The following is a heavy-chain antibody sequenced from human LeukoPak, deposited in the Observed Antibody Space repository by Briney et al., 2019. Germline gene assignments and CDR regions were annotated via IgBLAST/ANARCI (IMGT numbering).Heavy chain of an antibody. CDR2: IYYSGST. J-gene: IGHJ4*02. V-gene: IGHV4-39*01. CDR3: ARTPPYYYDSSGYDEPGQIDY. D-gene: IGHD3-22*01. CDR1: GGSISSSSYY. Sequence: SETLSLTCTVSGGSISSSSYYWGWIRQPPGKGLEWIGSIYYSGSTYYNPTLKSRVTISVDTSKNQFSLKLSSVTAADTAVYYCARTPPYYYDSSGYDEPGQIDYWGQGTLVTVSS.